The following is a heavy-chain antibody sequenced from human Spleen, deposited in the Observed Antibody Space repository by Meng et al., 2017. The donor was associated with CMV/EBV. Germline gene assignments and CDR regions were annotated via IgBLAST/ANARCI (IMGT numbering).Heavy chain of an antibody. Sequence: GFAVSRYGMHWVRQAPGKGLERVAFVWNERTNKYNVNYVKGRFTISRDNSNNALYLQMNSLRAEDTAVYYCARDYHDSSGYRYFDYWGQGTLVTVSS. CDR2: VWNERTNK. J-gene: IGHJ4*02. CDR3: ARDYHDSSGYRYFDY. CDR1: GFAVSRYG. D-gene: IGHD3-22*01. V-gene: IGHV3-33*01.